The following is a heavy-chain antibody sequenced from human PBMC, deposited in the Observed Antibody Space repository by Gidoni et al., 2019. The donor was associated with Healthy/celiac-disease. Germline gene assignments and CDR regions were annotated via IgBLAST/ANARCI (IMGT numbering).Heavy chain of an antibody. Sequence: EVQLLESGGGLVQPGGSLRLSCAAHAFTFSSYAMSLVRQAPGKGLEWVSAIGGSGVSTYYADSVKGRFTISRDNSKNTLYLQMKSLRAEDTAVYYCAKVGYSSAEGAFDIWGQGTMVTVSS. J-gene: IGHJ3*02. V-gene: IGHV3-23*01. CDR2: IGGSGVST. CDR1: AFTFSSYA. CDR3: AKVGYSSAEGAFDI. D-gene: IGHD6-19*01.